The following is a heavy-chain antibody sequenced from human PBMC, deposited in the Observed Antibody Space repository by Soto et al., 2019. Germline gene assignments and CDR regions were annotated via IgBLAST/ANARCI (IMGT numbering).Heavy chain of an antibody. CDR3: ARVYHSSGYWIDN. CDR2: IYHSGGT. Sequence: SETLSLTCTVSGASITSSDYYWSWIRQAPGKGLEWIGYIYHSGGTYYNAPLRGRVTISIDTSKNQFSLKLSSVTAADTAIYYCARVYHSSGYWIDNWGQGTLVTVSS. V-gene: IGHV4-30-4*01. CDR1: GASITSSDYY. D-gene: IGHD3-22*01. J-gene: IGHJ4*02.